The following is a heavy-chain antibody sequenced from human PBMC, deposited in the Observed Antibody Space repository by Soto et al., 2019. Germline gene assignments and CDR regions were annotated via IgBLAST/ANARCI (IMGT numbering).Heavy chain of an antibody. V-gene: IGHV3-23*01. Sequence: PGVSLRLSCAASGFTFSSYAMSWVRQAPGKGLEWVSAISGSGGSTYYADSVKGRFTISRDNSKNTLYLQMNSLRAEDTAVYYCAKDGPKTMIVVVTRYYFDYWGQGTLVTVS. CDR2: ISGSGGST. CDR3: AKDGPKTMIVVVTRYYFDY. CDR1: GFTFSSYA. D-gene: IGHD3-22*01. J-gene: IGHJ4*02.